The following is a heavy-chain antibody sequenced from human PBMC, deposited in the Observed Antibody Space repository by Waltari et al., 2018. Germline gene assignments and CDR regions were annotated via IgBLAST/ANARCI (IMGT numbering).Heavy chain of an antibody. CDR1: GFTFSSYA. V-gene: IGHV3-23*01. CDR2: IRGSGGST. Sequence: EVQLLESGGGLVQPGGSLRLSCAASGFTFSSYAMSWVRQAPGKGMEWVAAIRGSGGSTYYADSVKGRFTISRDNSKNTLYLQMNSLRAEDTAVYYCAKEPRQSYCSSTSCYWGWGQGTLVTVSS. J-gene: IGHJ4*02. CDR3: AKEPRQSYCSSTSCYWG. D-gene: IGHD2-2*01.